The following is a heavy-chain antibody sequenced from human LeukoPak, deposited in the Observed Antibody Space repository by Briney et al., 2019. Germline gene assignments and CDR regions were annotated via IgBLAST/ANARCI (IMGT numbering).Heavy chain of an antibody. J-gene: IGHJ5*02. D-gene: IGHD4-23*01. CDR1: GGSISSSGYY. V-gene: IGHV4-39*01. CDR2: ICYTGST. CDR3: ARHSRTVGSLGIDP. Sequence: TETLSLTCTVSGGSISSSGYYWGWIRQPPGKGLEWIGKICYTGSTYYNPSLNSRVTISVDTSKNQFSLKLSSVTAADTAVYYCARHSRTVGSLGIDPWGQGTLVTVSS.